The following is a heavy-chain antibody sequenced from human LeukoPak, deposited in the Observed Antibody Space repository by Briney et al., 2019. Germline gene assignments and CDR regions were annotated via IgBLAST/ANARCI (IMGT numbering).Heavy chain of an antibody. V-gene: IGHV4-34*01. CDR2: IHPSGSI. CDR3: ARGADPYKIAY. CDR1: GGSFSGYY. Sequence: SETLSLTCAVYGGSFSGYYWSWIRQPPGKGLEWIGEIHPSGSIHYNPSLESRINISPDTSKNQFSLKLSSVTTADTALYYCARGADPYKIAYWGPGTLVTVSS. J-gene: IGHJ4*02. D-gene: IGHD3-16*02.